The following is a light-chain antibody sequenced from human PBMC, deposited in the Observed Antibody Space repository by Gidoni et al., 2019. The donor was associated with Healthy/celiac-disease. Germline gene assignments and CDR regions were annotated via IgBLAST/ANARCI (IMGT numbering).Light chain of an antibody. CDR1: QSISSY. V-gene: IGKV1-39*01. Sequence: DIQMTQSPSSLSASVGDRVTITCRASQSISSYLHWYQQKPGKAPKLLIYAASSLQSGVPSRFSGSGSWTDFTLTISSLQPDDFATYYCQQSYSTLVFTFGPGTKVDIK. CDR2: AAS. J-gene: IGKJ3*01. CDR3: QQSYSTLVFT.